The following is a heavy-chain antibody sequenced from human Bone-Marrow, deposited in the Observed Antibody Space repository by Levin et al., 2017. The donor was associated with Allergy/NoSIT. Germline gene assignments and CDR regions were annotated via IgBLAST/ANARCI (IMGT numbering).Heavy chain of an antibody. CDR2: ISGSGSST. CDR3: ANFPPRSGSRMDV. Sequence: LSLTCAASGFPFSSYTMSWVRQAPGKGLEWVSSISGSGSSTYYVDSVKGRFTISRDNSRNTFYLQMDSLRAEDTAVYFCANFPPRSGSRMDVWGQGTTVTVSS. V-gene: IGHV3-23*01. D-gene: IGHD5-18*01. J-gene: IGHJ6*02. CDR1: GFPFSSYT.